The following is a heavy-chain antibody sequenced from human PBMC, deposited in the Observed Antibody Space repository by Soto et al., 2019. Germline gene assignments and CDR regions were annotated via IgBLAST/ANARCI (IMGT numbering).Heavy chain of an antibody. CDR1: GGSISSPTYY. D-gene: IGHD1-1*01. Sequence: KTSETLSLTCSFSGGSISSPTYYWGWIRQPPGKGLEWIGSIYYSGSTYYSPSLKSRVTISVDTSKNQFSLKVSSVTAADTAVYYCARLPGITTSRRDYWGQGTLVTVSS. CDR3: ARLPGITTSRRDY. CDR2: IYYSGST. V-gene: IGHV4-39*01. J-gene: IGHJ4*02.